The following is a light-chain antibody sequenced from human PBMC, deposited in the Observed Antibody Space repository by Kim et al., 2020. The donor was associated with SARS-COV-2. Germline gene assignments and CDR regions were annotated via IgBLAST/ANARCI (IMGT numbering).Light chain of an antibody. Sequence: VDFGQTVRITCQGDSLRSYYASWYQQKPGQAPVLVIYGKNNRPSGIPDRFSGSSSGNTASLTITGAQAEDEADYYCNSRDSSGNRVFGGGTQLTVL. CDR3: NSRDSSGNRV. CDR1: SLRSYY. V-gene: IGLV3-19*01. J-gene: IGLJ2*01. CDR2: GKN.